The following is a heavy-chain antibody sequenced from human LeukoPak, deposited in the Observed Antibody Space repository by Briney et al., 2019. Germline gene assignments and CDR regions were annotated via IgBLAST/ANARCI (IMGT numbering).Heavy chain of an antibody. CDR2: INSEINGGTI. CDR1: GFTFSDAR. D-gene: IGHD4-17*01. Sequence: GGSLRLSCVASGFTFSDARMSWVRQAPGKGLEWVGPINSEINGGTIDYGAHVQGTITISRDDSRNTLYLQMNSLKTEDTAVYYGTTRRQDGCWGQGTLVTVS. V-gene: IGHV3-15*01. J-gene: IGHJ4*02. CDR3: TTRRQDGC.